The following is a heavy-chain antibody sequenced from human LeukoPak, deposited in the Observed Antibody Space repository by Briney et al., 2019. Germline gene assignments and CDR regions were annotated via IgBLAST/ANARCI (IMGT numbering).Heavy chain of an antibody. CDR3: ARVFLPAGYCSSTSCGGVDY. CDR1: GYTFTGYY. CDR2: INPNSGGT. D-gene: IGHD2-2*01. Sequence: ASVKVSCKASGYTFTGYYMHWVRQAPGQGLEWMGWINPNSGGTNYAQKFQGRVTMTRDTSISTAYMELSRLRSDDTAVYYCARVFLPAGYCSSTSCGGVDYWGQGTLVTVSS. V-gene: IGHV1-2*02. J-gene: IGHJ4*02.